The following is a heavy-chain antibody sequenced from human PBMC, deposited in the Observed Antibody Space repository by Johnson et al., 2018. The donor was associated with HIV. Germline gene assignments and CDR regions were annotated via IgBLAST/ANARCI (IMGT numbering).Heavy chain of an antibody. Sequence: VQLVESGGGVVRPGGSLRLSCAASGFAFHDRGMSWVRQAPGKGLEWVSGINWNGGSTGYADSVKGRFTISRDNAKNSLYLQMTSLRAEDTAVYFCAREMVTTGFRAVDLWGQGTMVTVSS. J-gene: IGHJ3*01. V-gene: IGHV3-20*04. D-gene: IGHD1-1*01. CDR3: AREMVTTGFRAVDL. CDR2: INWNGGST. CDR1: GFAFHDRG.